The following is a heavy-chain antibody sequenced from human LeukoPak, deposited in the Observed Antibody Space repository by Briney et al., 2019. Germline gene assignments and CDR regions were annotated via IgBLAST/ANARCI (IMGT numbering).Heavy chain of an antibody. CDR3: ASLNRPSGSYYYYFDY. J-gene: IGHJ4*02. Sequence: GGSLRLSCAASGFTFSSYSMNWVRQAPGKGLEWVSSISSSSSYIYYADSVKGRFTISRDNAKNTLYLQMNSLRAEDTAVYYCASLNRPSGSYYYYFDYWGQGTLVTVSS. CDR1: GFTFSSYS. D-gene: IGHD1-26*01. V-gene: IGHV3-21*01. CDR2: ISSSSSYI.